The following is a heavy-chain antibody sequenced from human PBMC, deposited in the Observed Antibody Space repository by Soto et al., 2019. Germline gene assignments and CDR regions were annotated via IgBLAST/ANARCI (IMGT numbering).Heavy chain of an antibody. J-gene: IGHJ4*02. V-gene: IGHV3-23*01. D-gene: IGHD5-18*01. CDR2: MSGSGGST. CDR3: AKEDTAMALDY. Sequence: EVQLLESGGGLVQPGVSLRLSCAAAGFTFSSYAMSWVRQAPGKGLEWVAAMSGSGGSTYYADSVKGRFTTSRDNSKNTLYLQMNSLRAEDTAVYYCAKEDTAMALDYWGQGTLVTVSS. CDR1: GFTFSSYA.